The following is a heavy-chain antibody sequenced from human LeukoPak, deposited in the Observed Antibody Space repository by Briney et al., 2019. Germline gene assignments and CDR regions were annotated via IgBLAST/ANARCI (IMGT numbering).Heavy chain of an antibody. J-gene: IGHJ6*03. CDR3: ARDGGGYDILTGEHMDV. V-gene: IGHV3-48*01. CDR2: ISSSSSTI. CDR1: GFTFSSYS. D-gene: IGHD3-9*01. Sequence: GGSLRLSCAASGFTFSSYSMNWVRQAPGKGVEWVSYISSSSSTIYYADSVKGRFTISRDNAKNSLYLQMNSLGAEDTAVYYCARDGGGYDILTGEHMDVWGKGTTVTISS.